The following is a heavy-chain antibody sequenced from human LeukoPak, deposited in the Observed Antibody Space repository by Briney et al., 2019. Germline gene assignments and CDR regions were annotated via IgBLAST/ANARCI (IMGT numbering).Heavy chain of an antibody. CDR1: GDSGSSNSVA. CDR3: AGTGSYFRF. J-gene: IGHJ4*02. D-gene: IGHD1-26*01. Sequence: SQTLSLTCAISGDSGSSNSVAWNWIRLSPSRSLEWLGRTYARSKWLYDYAVSVRSRIPINSDTSPNQYSLQPTSLTPEDPPVYYCAGTGSYFRFWDQGTLVTVS. V-gene: IGHV6-1*01. CDR2: TYARSKWLY.